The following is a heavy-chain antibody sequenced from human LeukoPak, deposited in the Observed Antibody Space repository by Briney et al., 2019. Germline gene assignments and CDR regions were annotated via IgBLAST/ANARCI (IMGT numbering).Heavy chain of an antibody. CDR2: ITGSDIRT. CDR1: GFTFSTNA. CDR3: AKDLEATVTPDAFDI. Sequence: EGSLRLSCAASGFTFSTNAMSWVRQAPGKGLEWVSGITGSDIRTYNADSAKGRFTITRDNSKNTLYLQMNSLRAEDTAVYYCAKDLEATVTPDAFDIWGQGTMVTVSS. V-gene: IGHV3-23*01. D-gene: IGHD4-17*01. J-gene: IGHJ3*02.